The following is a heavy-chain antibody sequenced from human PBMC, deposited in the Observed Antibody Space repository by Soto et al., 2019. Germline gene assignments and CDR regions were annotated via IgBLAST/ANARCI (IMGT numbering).Heavy chain of an antibody. V-gene: IGHV3-21*01. D-gene: IGHD3-3*01. CDR1: GFTFSSYS. CDR2: ISSSSSYI. CDR3: ARGSSDYDFWSGYYALSMDV. Sequence: GGSLRLSCAASGFTFSSYSMNWVRQAPGKGLEWVSSISSSSSYIYYADSVKGRFTISRDNAKNSLYLQMNSLRAEDTAVYYCARGSSDYDFWSGYYALSMDVWGQGTTVTVSS. J-gene: IGHJ6*02.